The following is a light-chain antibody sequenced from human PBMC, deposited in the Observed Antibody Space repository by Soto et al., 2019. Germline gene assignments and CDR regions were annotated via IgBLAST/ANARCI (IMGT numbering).Light chain of an antibody. J-gene: IGKJ5*01. CDR3: QKYNSAPNT. Sequence: EIVLTQSPGTLSLSPGERATLSCRASQSVSSNLAWYQQKPGQAPRLLIYGASTRATGIPARFSGSGSGTEFTLTISSLQPEDVATYYCQKYNSAPNTFGQGTRLEIK. CDR2: GAS. CDR1: QSVSSN. V-gene: IGKV3-15*01.